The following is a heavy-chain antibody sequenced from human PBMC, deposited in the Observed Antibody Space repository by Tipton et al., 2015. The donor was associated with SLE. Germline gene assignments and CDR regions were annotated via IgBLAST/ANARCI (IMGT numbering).Heavy chain of an antibody. J-gene: IGHJ2*01. CDR2: IYYSGST. Sequence: GLVKPSETLSLTCTVSGGSISSYYWSWIRQPPGKGLEWIGYIYYSGSTNYNPSLKSRVTISVDTSKNQFSLKLSSVTAADTAVYYCARHTDFIVLMDWYFDLWGRGTLVTVSS. D-gene: IGHD2-8*01. CDR3: ARHTDFIVLMDWYFDL. V-gene: IGHV4-59*01. CDR1: GGSISSYY.